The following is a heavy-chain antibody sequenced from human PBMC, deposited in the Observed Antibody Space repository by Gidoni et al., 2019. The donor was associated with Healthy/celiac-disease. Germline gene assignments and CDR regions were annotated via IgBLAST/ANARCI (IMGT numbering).Heavy chain of an antibody. D-gene: IGHD4-4*01. CDR3: ATDDYSITLSGY. CDR2: IKSKSDGGTT. V-gene: IGHV3-15*01. J-gene: IGHJ4*02. Sequence: EVQLVESGGGLVRPGGSLRRSGGAAGLTCSNAWMSWVRQAAGKGLVWVGRIKSKSDGGTTDYAAPVKGRFTISRDDSKNTLFVQMNSLKTEDTAVYYCATDDYSITLSGYWGQGNLVTVSS. CDR1: GLTCSNAW.